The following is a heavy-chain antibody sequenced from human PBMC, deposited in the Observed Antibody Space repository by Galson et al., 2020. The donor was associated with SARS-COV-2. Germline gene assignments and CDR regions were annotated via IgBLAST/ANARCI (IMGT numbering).Heavy chain of an antibody. Sequence: SGPTLVKPTQTLTLTCTFSGFSLSTTGVGVAWIRQPPGKALEWLGNIYWNDDSRYSPSLNNRLTLTKDTSKNQVVLTMTNLDPVDTATYYCARIPQQLVPYFDYWGQGTRVTVSS. J-gene: IGHJ4*02. CDR3: ARIPQQLVPYFDY. V-gene: IGHV2-5*01. CDR1: GFSLSTTGVG. D-gene: IGHD6-13*01. CDR2: IYWNDDS.